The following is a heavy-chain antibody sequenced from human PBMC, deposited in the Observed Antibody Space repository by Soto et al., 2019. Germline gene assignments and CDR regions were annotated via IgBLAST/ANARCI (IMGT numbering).Heavy chain of an antibody. J-gene: IGHJ4*02. CDR1: GFSVSSHH. D-gene: IGHD5-12*01. CDR3: ARDGRGGFPLDY. V-gene: IGHV3-53*01. CDR2: MYSGGTT. Sequence: GGSLRLSCAASGFSVSSHHMNWVRQAPGKGLEWVSVMYSGGTTYYPDPLKGRCTISRDNSKNMLYLQVDNLRADDTAVYYCARDGRGGFPLDYWGQGTLVTVSS.